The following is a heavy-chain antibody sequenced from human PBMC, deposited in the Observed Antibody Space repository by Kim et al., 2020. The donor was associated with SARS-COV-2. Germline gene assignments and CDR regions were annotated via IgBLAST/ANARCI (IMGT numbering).Heavy chain of an antibody. D-gene: IGHD5-12*01. Sequence: YADSVKGRFTISSDSSKSTLYLQRNSLRAEDTAVYYCARDSGYDYNGFDPWGQGTLVTVSS. V-gene: IGHV3-30*03. CDR3: ARDSGYDYNGFDP. J-gene: IGHJ5*02.